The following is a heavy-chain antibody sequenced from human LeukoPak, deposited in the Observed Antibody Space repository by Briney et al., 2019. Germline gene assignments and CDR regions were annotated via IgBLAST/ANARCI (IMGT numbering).Heavy chain of an antibody. V-gene: IGHV4-59*01. CDR3: ARAPGMDV. J-gene: IGHJ6*02. CDR2: IYYSGST. CDR1: GGSISSYY. Sequence: PSGTLSLTCTVSGGSISSYYWSWIRQPPGKGLEWIGYIYYSGSTNYNPSLKSRVTISVDTSKNQFSLKLSSVTAADTAVYYCARAPGMDVWGQGTTVTVSS.